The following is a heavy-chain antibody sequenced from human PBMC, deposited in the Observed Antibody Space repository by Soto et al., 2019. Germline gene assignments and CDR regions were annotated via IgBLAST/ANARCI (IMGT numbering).Heavy chain of an antibody. V-gene: IGHV4-34*01. J-gene: IGHJ3*02. Sequence: SETLSLTCAVYGGSFSGYYWSWIRQPPGKGLEWIGEINHSGSTNYNPSLKSRVTISVDTSKNQFSLKLSSVTAADTAVYYCARATDTFRAFDIWGQGTMVTVSS. CDR2: INHSGST. CDR1: GGSFSGYY. CDR3: ARATDTFRAFDI. D-gene: IGHD3-16*01.